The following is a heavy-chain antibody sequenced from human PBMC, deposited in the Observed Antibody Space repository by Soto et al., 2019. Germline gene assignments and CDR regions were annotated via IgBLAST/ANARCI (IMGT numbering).Heavy chain of an antibody. D-gene: IGHD3-22*01. V-gene: IGHV3-30*18. CDR2: ISYDGSNK. Sequence: PGGSLRLSCAASGFTFSSYGMHWVRQAPGKGLEWVAVISYDGSNKYYADSVKGRFTISRDNSKNTLYLQMNSLRAEDTAVYYCAKDPPPLVFRYDSSGYDWFDPWGQGTLVTVSS. CDR1: GFTFSSYG. J-gene: IGHJ5*02. CDR3: AKDPPPLVFRYDSSGYDWFDP.